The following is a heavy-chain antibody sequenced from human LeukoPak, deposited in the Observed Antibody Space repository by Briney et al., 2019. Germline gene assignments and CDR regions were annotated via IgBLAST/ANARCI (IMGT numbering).Heavy chain of an antibody. CDR2: IYYSGST. D-gene: IGHD6-19*01. Sequence: PSETLPLTCTVSGDSISGSSDYWGWIRQPPGKGLEWIGSIYYSGSTYYNPSLKSRVTISVDTSKNQFSLKLSSVTAADTAVYYCARGGQGRIAVADGGFDYWGQGTLVTVSS. V-gene: IGHV4-39*07. CDR3: ARGGQGRIAVADGGFDY. CDR1: GDSISGSSDY. J-gene: IGHJ4*02.